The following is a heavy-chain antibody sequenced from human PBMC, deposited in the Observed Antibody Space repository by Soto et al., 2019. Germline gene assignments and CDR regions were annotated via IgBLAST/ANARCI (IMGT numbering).Heavy chain of an antibody. J-gene: IGHJ6*02. Sequence: ASVKVSCKASGYTFAGYYMHWVRQAPGQGLEWMGWINPNSGGTNYAQKFQGWVTMTRDTSISTAYMELSRLRSDDTAVYYCARDRGVVPAAIHPTYGMDVWGQGTTVTVSS. V-gene: IGHV1-2*04. CDR1: GYTFAGYY. CDR3: ARDRGVVPAAIHPTYGMDV. CDR2: INPNSGGT. D-gene: IGHD2-2*02.